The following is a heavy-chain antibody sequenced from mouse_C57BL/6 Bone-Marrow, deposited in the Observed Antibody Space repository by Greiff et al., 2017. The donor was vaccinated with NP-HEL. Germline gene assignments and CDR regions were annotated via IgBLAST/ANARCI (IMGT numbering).Heavy chain of an antibody. Sequence: QVQLQQSGAELARPGASVKLSCKASGYTFTSYGISWVKQRTGQGLEWIGEIYPRSGNTYYNEKFKGKATLTADKSSSTAYMELRSLTSEDSAVYFCARKRRTRTPFDYWGQGTTLTVSS. CDR2: IYPRSGNT. J-gene: IGHJ2*01. CDR3: ARKRRTRTPFDY. CDR1: GYTFTSYG. V-gene: IGHV1-81*01. D-gene: IGHD1-3*01.